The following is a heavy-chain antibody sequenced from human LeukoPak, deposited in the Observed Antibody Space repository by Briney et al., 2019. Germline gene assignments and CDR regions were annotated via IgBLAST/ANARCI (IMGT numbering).Heavy chain of an antibody. J-gene: IGHJ6*04. Sequence: ASVKGSCKASGYTFTGDYMQCGRQAPGQGLEWMGWINPNSGGTNYAQKFQGWVTMTRDTSISTAYMELSRLRSDDTAVYYCAREGLAVAGTLDYYGMDVWGKGTTVTVSS. V-gene: IGHV1-2*04. D-gene: IGHD6-19*01. CDR1: GYTFTGDY. CDR2: INPNSGGT. CDR3: AREGLAVAGTLDYYGMDV.